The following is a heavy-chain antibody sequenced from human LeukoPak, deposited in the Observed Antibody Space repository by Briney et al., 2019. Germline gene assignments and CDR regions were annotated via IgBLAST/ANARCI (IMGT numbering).Heavy chain of an antibody. CDR2: IYYSGGT. Sequence: SETLSLTCTVSGDSISSGGHYWSWIRQRPGKGLEWIGNIYYSGGTHYNPSPKSRLTISVETSQNHFSLTLSSVTAADTAVYYCGVSRDPYYFDYWGQGTLVTVSS. J-gene: IGHJ4*02. CDR1: GDSISSGGHY. D-gene: IGHD5/OR15-5a*01. CDR3: GVSRDPYYFDY. V-gene: IGHV4-31*03.